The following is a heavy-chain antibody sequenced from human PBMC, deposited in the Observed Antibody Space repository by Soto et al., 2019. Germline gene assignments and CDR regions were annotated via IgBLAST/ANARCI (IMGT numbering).Heavy chain of an antibody. CDR1: GFTFSSYA. CDR2: ISGSGGST. Sequence: GGSLRLSCAASGFTFSSYAMSWVRQAPGKGLEWVSAISGSGGSTYYADSVKGRFTISRDNSKNTLYLQMNSLRAEDTAVYYCAKDEEYYDILTGYSYFDYWGQGTLVTVSS. V-gene: IGHV3-23*01. CDR3: AKDEEYYDILTGYSYFDY. D-gene: IGHD3-9*01. J-gene: IGHJ4*02.